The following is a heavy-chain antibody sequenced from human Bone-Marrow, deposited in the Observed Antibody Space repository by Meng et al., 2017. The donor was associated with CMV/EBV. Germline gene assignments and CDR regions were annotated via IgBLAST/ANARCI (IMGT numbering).Heavy chain of an antibody. CDR2: ISSGATNT. CDR1: GFIFSSYE. Sequence: GESLKISCVASGFIFSSYEMTWVRQAPGKGLEWLAHISSGATNTYHADSVKDRFTISRDNAKNSLYLQMNSLSDEDTAVYYCARCLSDYHILTSRVNYYGMDVWGQGTTVTVSS. D-gene: IGHD3-9*01. V-gene: IGHV3-48*03. CDR3: ARCLSDYHILTSRVNYYGMDV. J-gene: IGHJ6*02.